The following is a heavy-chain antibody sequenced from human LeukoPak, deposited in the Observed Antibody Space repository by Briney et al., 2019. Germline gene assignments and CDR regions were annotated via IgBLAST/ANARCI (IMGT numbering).Heavy chain of an antibody. Sequence: GGSLRLSCAASGFTFSNAWMSWVRQAPGKGLEWVGRIKSKTDGGTTDYAAPVKGRFTISRDDSKNTLYLQMNSLKTEDTAVYYCTTGLLLWFGELHDAFDIWGQGTMVTVSS. D-gene: IGHD3-10*01. CDR3: TTGLLLWFGELHDAFDI. CDR2: IKSKTDGGTT. J-gene: IGHJ3*02. CDR1: GFTFSNAW. V-gene: IGHV3-15*01.